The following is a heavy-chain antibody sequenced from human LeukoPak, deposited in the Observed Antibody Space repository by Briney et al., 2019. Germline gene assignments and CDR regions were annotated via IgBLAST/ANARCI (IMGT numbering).Heavy chain of an antibody. CDR1: GFTFSSYW. Sequence: GGSLRLSCAASGFTFSSYWMSWVRQAPGKGLEWVSSISSSSSYIYYADSVKGRFTISRDNAKNSLYLQMNSLRAEDTAVYYCARDIAGYGMDVWGQGTTVTVSS. V-gene: IGHV3-21*01. CDR2: ISSSSSYI. CDR3: ARDIAGYGMDV. J-gene: IGHJ6*02. D-gene: IGHD6-13*01.